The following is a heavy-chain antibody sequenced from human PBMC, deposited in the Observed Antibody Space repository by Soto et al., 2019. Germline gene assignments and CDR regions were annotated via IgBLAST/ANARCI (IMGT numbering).Heavy chain of an antibody. CDR2: IYHSGST. CDR3: ALTLWHRDAFDI. CDR1: SGSISSSNW. Sequence: SETLSLTYAVSSGSISSSNWWSWVRQPPGKGLEWIGEIYHSGSTNYNPSLKSRVTISVDKSKNQFSLKLSSVTAADTATYYCALTLWHRDAFDIWGQGTMVTVSS. D-gene: IGHD3-16*01. V-gene: IGHV4-4*02. J-gene: IGHJ3*02.